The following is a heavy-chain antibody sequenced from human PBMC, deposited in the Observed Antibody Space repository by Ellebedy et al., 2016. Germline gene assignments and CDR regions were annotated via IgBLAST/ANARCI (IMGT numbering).Heavy chain of an antibody. J-gene: IGHJ4*02. CDR1: GYTFTTYG. V-gene: IGHV1-18*01. Sequence: ASVKVSXKASGYTFTTYGVIWVRQAPGQGLEWMGWMKAYNGNTNYAQKYQGRVTMTTDTSTDTAYMELRSLTSDDTAVYYCARGWKTMFGVITEDIWGQGTLVTVSS. CDR3: ARGWKTMFGVITEDI. D-gene: IGHD3-3*01. CDR2: MKAYNGNT.